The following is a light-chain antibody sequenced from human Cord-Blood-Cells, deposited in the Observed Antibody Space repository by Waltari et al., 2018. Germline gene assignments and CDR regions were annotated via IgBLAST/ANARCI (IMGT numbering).Light chain of an antibody. V-gene: IGLV2-14*01. J-gene: IGLJ3*02. CDR2: DVS. CDR3: SSYTSSSTWV. Sequence: QSALTQPASVSGSPGQSIPISCTGTSGDVGGYNYVSWYQQHPGKAPKLMIYDVSNRPSGVSNRFSGSKSGNTASLTISGLQAEDEADYYCSSYTSSSTWVFGGGTKLTVL. CDR1: SGDVGGYNY.